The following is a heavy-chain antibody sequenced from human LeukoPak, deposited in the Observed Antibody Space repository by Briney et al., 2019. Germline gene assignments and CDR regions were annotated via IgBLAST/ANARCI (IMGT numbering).Heavy chain of an antibody. J-gene: IGHJ4*02. CDR2: ISSSSSYV. Sequence: GGSLRLSCAASGFTFSSYSMNWVRQAPGKGLEWVSSISSSSSYVYYADSVKGRFTISRDNAKNSLYLQMNSLRAEDTAVYYCARGYSGYDSDYWGQGTLVTVSS. D-gene: IGHD5-12*01. CDR1: GFTFSSYS. CDR3: ARGYSGYDSDY. V-gene: IGHV3-21*01.